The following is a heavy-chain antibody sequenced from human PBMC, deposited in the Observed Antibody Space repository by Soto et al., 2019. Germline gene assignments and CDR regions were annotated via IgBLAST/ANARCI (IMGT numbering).Heavy chain of an antibody. CDR2: IIPIFGTA. D-gene: IGHD3-10*01. J-gene: IGHJ6*01. CDR1: GGTFSSYA. V-gene: IGHV1-69*13. Sequence: ASVKVSCKASGGTFSSYAISWVRQAPGQGLEWMGGIIPIFGTANYAQKFQGRVTITADESTSTAYMELSRQRSEDTAVYYCAREEMVRGVVHNYYYYGMDVWGQGTTVTVSS. CDR3: AREEMVRGVVHNYYYYGMDV.